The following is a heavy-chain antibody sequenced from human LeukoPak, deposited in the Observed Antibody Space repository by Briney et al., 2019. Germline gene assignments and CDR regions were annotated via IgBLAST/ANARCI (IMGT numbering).Heavy chain of an antibody. CDR3: ARVWGPIDY. D-gene: IGHD3-16*01. CDR1: GGSISSYY. V-gene: IGHV4-59*12. CDR2: IYHSGST. J-gene: IGHJ4*02. Sequence: SETLSLTCTVSGGSISSYYWSWIRQPPGKGLEWIGYIYHSGSTYYNPSLKSRVTISVDRSKNQFSLKLSSVTAADTAVYYCARVWGPIDYWGQGTLVTVSS.